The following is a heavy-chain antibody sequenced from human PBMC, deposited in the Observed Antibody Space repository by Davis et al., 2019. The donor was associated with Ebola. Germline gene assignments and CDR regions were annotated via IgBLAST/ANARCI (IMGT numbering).Heavy chain of an antibody. J-gene: IGHJ4*02. Sequence: PSETLSLTCSVSGDSISSGDHYWTWIRQHPGKDLEWIGYFFYSGNSYYNPSLKSRVSISVDTSKNQFSLKLSSVTAADTAVYYCAREVRARRAFDSSGYSPFDYWGQGILVTVSS. V-gene: IGHV4-31*03. CDR1: GDSISSGDHY. CDR3: AREVRARRAFDSSGYSPFDY. D-gene: IGHD3-22*01. CDR2: FFYSGNS.